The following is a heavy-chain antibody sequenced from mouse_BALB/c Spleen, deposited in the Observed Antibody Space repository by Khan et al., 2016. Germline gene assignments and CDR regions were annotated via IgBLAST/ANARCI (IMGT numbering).Heavy chain of an antibody. CDR3: ASSTQSFYAMDY. Sequence: VQLQQPGPELMKPGASVKISCKASGYSFTSYYMHWVKQSHGKSLEWIGYIDPFNGGTSYNQKFKGKATLTVDKSSSTAYMHLSSLTSEDSAVXCCASSTQSFYAMDYWGQGTSVTVSS. CDR2: IDPFNGGT. V-gene: IGHV1S135*01. J-gene: IGHJ4*01. CDR1: GYSFTSYY.